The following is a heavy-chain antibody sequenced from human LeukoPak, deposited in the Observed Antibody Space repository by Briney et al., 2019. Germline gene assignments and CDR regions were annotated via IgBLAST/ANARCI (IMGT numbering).Heavy chain of an antibody. CDR3: ARVTRIAARQFYYMDV. D-gene: IGHD6-6*01. CDR2: IIPIFGTA. V-gene: IGHV1-69*05. Sequence: SVKVSCKASGGTFSSYAISWVRQAPGQGLEWMGRIIPIFGTANYARKFQGRVTITTDESTSTAYMELSSLRSEDTAVYYCARVTRIAARQFYYMDVWGKGTTVTVSS. J-gene: IGHJ6*03. CDR1: GGTFSSYA.